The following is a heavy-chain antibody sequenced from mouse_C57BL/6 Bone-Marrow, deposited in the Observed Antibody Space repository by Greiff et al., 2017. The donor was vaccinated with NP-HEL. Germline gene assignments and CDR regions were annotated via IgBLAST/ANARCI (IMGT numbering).Heavy chain of an antibody. Sequence: QVQLQQSGAELAKPGASVKLSCKASGYTFTSYWMHWVKQRPGQGLEWIGYINPSSGYTKYNQKFKDKATLTADKSSSTAYMQLSSLPSEDSAVFYRARERGLRRRGGYAMDYWGQGTSVTVSS. CDR1: GYTFTSYW. CDR3: ARERGLRRRGGYAMDY. J-gene: IGHJ4*01. D-gene: IGHD2-2*01. CDR2: INPSSGYT. V-gene: IGHV1-7*01.